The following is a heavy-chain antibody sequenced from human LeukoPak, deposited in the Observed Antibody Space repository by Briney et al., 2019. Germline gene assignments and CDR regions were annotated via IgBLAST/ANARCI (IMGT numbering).Heavy chain of an antibody. V-gene: IGHV3-23*01. CDR1: GFTFSSYA. D-gene: IGHD3-10*01. CDR2: IVGTIGST. CDR3: ATCGSGSSPYYYYYHYMDV. J-gene: IGHJ6*03. Sequence: PGGSLRLSCAGSGFTFSSYAMTWVRQAPGKGLEWVSAIVGTIGSTYYADSVKGRFTISRDNSKNTLYLQTNSLRAEDTAVYYCATCGSGSSPYYYYYHYMDVWDKGTTVTVSS.